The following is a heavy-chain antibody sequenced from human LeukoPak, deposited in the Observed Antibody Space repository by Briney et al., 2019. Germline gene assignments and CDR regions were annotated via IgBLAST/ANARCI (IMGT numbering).Heavy chain of an antibody. CDR3: ARDEGYDYYGMDV. V-gene: IGHV1-2*02. CDR1: GYTFTGYY. Sequence: GASVKVSCKASGYTFTGYYMHWVRQAPGQGLEWMGWINPNSGGTNYAQKFQGRVTMTRDTSISTAYMELSRLRSDDTAVYYCARDEGYDYYGMDVWGQGTTVTVSS. J-gene: IGHJ6*02. CDR2: INPNSGGT.